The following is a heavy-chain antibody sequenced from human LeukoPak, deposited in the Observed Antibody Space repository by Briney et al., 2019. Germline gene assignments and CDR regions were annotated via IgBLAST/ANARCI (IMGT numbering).Heavy chain of an antibody. Sequence: GASVKVSCKASGGTFSSYAISWVRQAPGQGLEWMGGIIPIFGTANYAQEFQGRVTITADESTSTAYMELSSLRSEDTAVYYCARVYIAVADYYYYYGMDVWGQGTTVTVSS. CDR3: ARVYIAVADYYYYYGMDV. J-gene: IGHJ6*02. V-gene: IGHV1-69*13. CDR2: IIPIFGTA. D-gene: IGHD6-19*01. CDR1: GGTFSSYA.